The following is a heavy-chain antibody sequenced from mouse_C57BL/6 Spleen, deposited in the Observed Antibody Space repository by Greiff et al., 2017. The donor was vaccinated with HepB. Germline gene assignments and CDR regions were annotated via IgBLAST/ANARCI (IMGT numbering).Heavy chain of an antibody. CDR3: ASYYGPYWYFDV. CDR2: IYPGSGST. V-gene: IGHV1-55*01. Sequence: VQLQQPGAELVKPGASVKMSCKASGYTFTSYWITWVKQRPGQGLEWIGDIYPGSGSTNYNEKFKSKATLTVDTSSSTAYMQLSSLTSEDSAVYYCASYYGPYWYFDVWGTGTTVTVSS. CDR1: GYTFTSYW. J-gene: IGHJ1*03. D-gene: IGHD1-1*01.